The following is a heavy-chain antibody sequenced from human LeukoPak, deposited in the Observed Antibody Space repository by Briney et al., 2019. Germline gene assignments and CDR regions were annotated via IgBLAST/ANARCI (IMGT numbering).Heavy chain of an antibody. J-gene: IGHJ4*02. D-gene: IGHD2-15*01. V-gene: IGHV4-61*08. CDR2: ISNSGST. Sequence: SETLSLTCTVSGGSISSGGYYWSWIRQHPGKGLEWIGYISNSGSTNYNPSLKSRVTISVDTSKKQFSLKLSSVTAADTAVYYCARHGRYLDNWGQGTLVTVSS. CDR3: ARHGRYLDN. CDR1: GGSISSGGYY.